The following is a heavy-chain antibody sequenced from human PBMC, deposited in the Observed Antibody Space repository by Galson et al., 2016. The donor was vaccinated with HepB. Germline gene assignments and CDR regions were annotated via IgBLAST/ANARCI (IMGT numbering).Heavy chain of an antibody. CDR2: ISAFNGKT. D-gene: IGHD3-10*01. Sequence: SVKVSCKASGYTFTSYGISWVRQAPGQGLERMGWISAFNGKTDYAQSLQDRVTMTRDTSTTTAYLELRGLRSNDTAVYYCARDMVRGIVVFYYGMDVWGQGTTVTVSS. V-gene: IGHV1-18*01. J-gene: IGHJ6*02. CDR1: GYTFTSYG. CDR3: ARDMVRGIVVFYYGMDV.